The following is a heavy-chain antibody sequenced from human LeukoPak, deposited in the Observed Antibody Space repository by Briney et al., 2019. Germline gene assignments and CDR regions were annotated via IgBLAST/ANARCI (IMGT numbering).Heavy chain of an antibody. Sequence: SQTLSLTCTVSGGSIRSYYWSWVRQPPGKGLEWIGYISYSGGTNYNPSLKSRVTISVDTSKNQFSLKLSPVTAADTAVYYCARRGSYYDSSGYSPFDCWGQGTLVTVSS. CDR2: ISYSGGT. V-gene: IGHV4-59*08. CDR1: GGSIRSYY. J-gene: IGHJ4*02. CDR3: ARRGSYYDSSGYSPFDC. D-gene: IGHD3-22*01.